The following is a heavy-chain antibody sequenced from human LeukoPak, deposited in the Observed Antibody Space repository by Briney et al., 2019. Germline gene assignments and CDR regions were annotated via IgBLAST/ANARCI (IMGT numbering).Heavy chain of an antibody. CDR2: IYYSGST. D-gene: IGHD3-22*01. J-gene: IGHJ3*02. V-gene: IGHV4-30-4*08. CDR3: ATHSSGYDSGNDAFDI. Sequence: PSETLSLTCTVSGGSISSGDYYWSWIRQPPGKGLEWIGYIYYSGSTYYNPSLKSRVTISVDTSKNRFSLQLSSVAAADTAVYYCATHSSGYDSGNDAFDIWGQGTMVTVPS. CDR1: GGSISSGDYY.